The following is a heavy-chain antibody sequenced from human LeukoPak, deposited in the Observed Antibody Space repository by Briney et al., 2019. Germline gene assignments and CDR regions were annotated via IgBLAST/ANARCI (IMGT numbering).Heavy chain of an antibody. CDR3: ARGHDYDSSVAY. J-gene: IGHJ4*02. Sequence: GGSLRLSCAASGFTVSSNYMSWVRQAPGKGLEWASVIYSGGSTYYADSVKGRFTISRDNSKNTVDLQMNSLRAEDTAVYYCARGHDYDSSVAYWGQGTLVTVSS. D-gene: IGHD3-22*01. CDR2: IYSGGST. V-gene: IGHV3-66*01. CDR1: GFTVSSNY.